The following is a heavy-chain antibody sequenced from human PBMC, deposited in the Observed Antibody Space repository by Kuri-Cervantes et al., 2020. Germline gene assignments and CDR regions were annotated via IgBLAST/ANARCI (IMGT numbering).Heavy chain of an antibody. CDR3: AREGCSGGSCYSDY. D-gene: IGHD2-15*01. CDR1: GGSISSYY. J-gene: IGHJ4*02. CDR2: IYYSGST. V-gene: IGHV4-59*08. Sequence: GSLRLSCTVSGGSISSYYWSWIRQPPGKGLEWIGYIYYSGSTNYNPSLKSRVTISVDTSKNQFSLKLSSVTAADTAVYYCAREGCSGGSCYSDYWGQGTLVTVSS.